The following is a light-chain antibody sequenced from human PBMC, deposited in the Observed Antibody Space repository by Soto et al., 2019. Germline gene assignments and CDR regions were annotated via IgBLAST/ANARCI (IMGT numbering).Light chain of an antibody. V-gene: IGKV1-5*03. J-gene: IGKJ3*01. CDR2: KAS. CDR3: QQYNSYSQFT. CDR1: QSIKNW. Sequence: DIQMTQSPSTLAASVGDRVTITCRASQSIKNWLAWYQQKPGEAPKLLIYKASTLESGVPSRFSGSGSGTEFTLTFSCLQPDDVATYHCQQYNSYSQFTFGPGTKVDIK.